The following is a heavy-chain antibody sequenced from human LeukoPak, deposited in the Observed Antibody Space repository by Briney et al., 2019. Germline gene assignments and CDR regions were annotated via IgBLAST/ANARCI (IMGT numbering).Heavy chain of an antibody. CDR2: IRPSGDNT. J-gene: IGHJ5*02. D-gene: IGHD6-19*01. Sequence: AIRPSGDNTYYGDSVKGRFTISRDNSKNTVYLQMNNITIDDNTVYYWACLAGWNWFDPWGQGTLVTVPS. V-gene: IGHV3-23*01. CDR3: ACLAGWNWFDP.